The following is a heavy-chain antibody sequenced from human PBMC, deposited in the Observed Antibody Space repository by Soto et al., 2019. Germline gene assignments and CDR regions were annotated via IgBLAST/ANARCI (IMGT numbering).Heavy chain of an antibody. CDR2: IYSGGST. J-gene: IGHJ6*02. CDR3: ASDSRGYSYAGPWYYGMDV. Sequence: GGSLRLSCAASGFTVSSNYMSWVRQAPGKGLEWVSVIYSGGSTYYADSVKGRFTISRDNSKNTLYLQMSSLRAEDTGVDYCASDSRGYSYAGPWYYGMDVWRQGTTVTVSS. D-gene: IGHD5-18*01. CDR1: GFTVSSNY. V-gene: IGHV3-53*01.